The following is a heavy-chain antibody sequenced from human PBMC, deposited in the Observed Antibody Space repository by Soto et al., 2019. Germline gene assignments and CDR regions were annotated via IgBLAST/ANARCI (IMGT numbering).Heavy chain of an antibody. CDR2: IWYDGSNK. J-gene: IGHJ4*02. D-gene: IGHD2-8*01. Sequence: PGGSLRLSCAASGFIFSSYGMHWVRQAPGKGLEWVAVIWYDGSNKYYADSVKGRFTISRDNSKNTLYLQMNSLRAEDTAVYYCARNKRPGVHFDYWGQGTLVTVSS. V-gene: IGHV3-33*01. CDR1: GFIFSSYG. CDR3: ARNKRPGVHFDY.